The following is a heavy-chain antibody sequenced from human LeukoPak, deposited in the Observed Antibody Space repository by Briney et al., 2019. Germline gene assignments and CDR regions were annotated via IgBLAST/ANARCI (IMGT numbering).Heavy chain of an antibody. CDR2: IYYNANT. J-gene: IGHJ4*02. CDR1: GGSISSSIYY. CDR3: ARAAPEWFYVPKSFFDY. V-gene: IGHV4-39*07. D-gene: IGHD3-10*02. Sequence: PSETLSLTCTVSGGSISSSIYYWGWIRQPPGKGLEWIGSIYYNANTYYNPSLKSRITISVDTSKNQFSLKLSSVTAADTAVYYCARAAPEWFYVPKSFFDYWGQGTLVTVSS.